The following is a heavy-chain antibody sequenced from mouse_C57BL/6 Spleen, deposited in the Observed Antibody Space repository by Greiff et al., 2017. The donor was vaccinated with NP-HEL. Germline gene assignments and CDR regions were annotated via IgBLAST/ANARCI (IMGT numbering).Heavy chain of an antibody. V-gene: IGHV1-18*01. CDR2: INPNNGGT. Sequence: EVQLQQSGPELVKPGASVKIPCKASGYTFTDYNMDWVKQSHGKSLEWIGDINPNNGGTIYNQKFKGKATLTVDKSSSTAYMELRSLTSEDTAVYYCARDDYDMGPYAMDYWGQGTSVTVSS. D-gene: IGHD2-4*01. J-gene: IGHJ4*01. CDR3: ARDDYDMGPYAMDY. CDR1: GYTFTDYN.